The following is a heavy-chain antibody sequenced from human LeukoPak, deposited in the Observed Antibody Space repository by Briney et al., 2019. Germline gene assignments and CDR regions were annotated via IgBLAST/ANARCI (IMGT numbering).Heavy chain of an antibody. CDR1: GFTLSSYA. J-gene: IGHJ4*02. V-gene: IGHV3-23*01. CDR3: AKVVTGTAFDY. D-gene: IGHD1-1*01. CDR2: ISGSGGST. Sequence: GGSLRLSCAASGFTLSSYAMRWARQAPGKGLEWVSSISGSGGSTNYADSVKGRFTISRDNSKNTLYLQMNSLRAEDTAVYYCAKVVTGTAFDYWGQGTLVTVSS.